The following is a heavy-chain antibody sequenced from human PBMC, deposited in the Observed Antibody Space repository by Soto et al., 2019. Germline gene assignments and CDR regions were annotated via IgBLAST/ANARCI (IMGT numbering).Heavy chain of an antibody. CDR2: ISAYNGNT. V-gene: IGHV1-18*01. CDR3: ARDWIAVAGSRNWFDP. J-gene: IGHJ5*02. Sequence: ASVKVSCKASGYTFTSYGISWVRQAPGQGLEWMGWISAYNGNTNYAQKLQGRVNMTTDTSTSTAYMELRSLRSDDTAVYYCARDWIAVAGSRNWFDPWGQGTLVTVSS. CDR1: GYTFTSYG. D-gene: IGHD6-19*01.